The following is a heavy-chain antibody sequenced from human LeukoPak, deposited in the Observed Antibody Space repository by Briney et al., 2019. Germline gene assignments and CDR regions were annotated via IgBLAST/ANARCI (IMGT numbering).Heavy chain of an antibody. CDR2: INPNSGDN. D-gene: IGHD3-10*01. Sequence: GASVNLSCTASGYIFTNYYMHWVRQVPGPGLEWMGRINPNSGDNNYAQKFQDRVTMTGDTSISAAYMHLSRLRSDDTALYYCARERETSGSRYFDYWGQGTLVTVSS. CDR1: GYIFTNYY. J-gene: IGHJ4*02. V-gene: IGHV1-2*06. CDR3: ARERETSGSRYFDY.